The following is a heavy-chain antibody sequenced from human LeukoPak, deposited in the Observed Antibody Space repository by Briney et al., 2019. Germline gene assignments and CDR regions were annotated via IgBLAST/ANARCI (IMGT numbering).Heavy chain of an antibody. J-gene: IGHJ6*02. D-gene: IGHD1-26*01. V-gene: IGHV4-39*01. CDR1: GGSISSSSYY. CDR2: IYYSGST. Sequence: SETLSLTCTVSGGSISSSSYYWGWIRQPPGKGLEWIGSIYYSGSTYYNPSLKSRVTISVDTSKNQFSLKLSFVTAADTAVYYCARVVGATVNYYYYGMDVWGQGTTVTVSS. CDR3: ARVVGATVNYYYYGMDV.